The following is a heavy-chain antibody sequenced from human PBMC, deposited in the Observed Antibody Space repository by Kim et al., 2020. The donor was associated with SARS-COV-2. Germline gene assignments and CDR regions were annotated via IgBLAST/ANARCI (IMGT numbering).Heavy chain of an antibody. J-gene: IGHJ6*03. Sequence: TYYVDSVKGRFTISRDKSKNMMNLQINSLRAEDTAVYYCAKGRGWYMDVWGKGTMVTVSS. V-gene: IGHV3-23*05. CDR2: T. CDR3: AKGRGWYMDV.